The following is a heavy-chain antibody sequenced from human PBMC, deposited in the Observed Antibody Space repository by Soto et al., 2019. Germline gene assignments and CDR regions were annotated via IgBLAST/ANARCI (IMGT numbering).Heavy chain of an antibody. CDR2: ISYDGSNK. CDR1: GFTFSSYG. V-gene: IGHV3-30*18. Sequence: QVQLVESGGGVVQPGRSLRLSCAASGFTFSSYGMHWVRQAPGKGLEWVAVISYDGSNKYYADSVKGRFTISRDNSKNTLYLQMNSPRAEDTAVYYCAKEDNGAFDIWGQGTMVTVSS. J-gene: IGHJ3*02. D-gene: IGHD1-1*01. CDR3: AKEDNGAFDI.